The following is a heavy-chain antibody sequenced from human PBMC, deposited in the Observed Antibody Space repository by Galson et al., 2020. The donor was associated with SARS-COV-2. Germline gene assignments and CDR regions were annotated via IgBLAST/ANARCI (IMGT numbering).Heavy chain of an antibody. Sequence: GGSLRLSCAASGFTFINSTMNWVRQAPGKGLEWVLSISGSTNYIYYADSVKGRFTISRDNAKNSLYLQMNSLRAEDTAIYYCARDLWFVHWGQGTLVTVSS. V-gene: IGHV3-21*01. CDR2: ISGSTNYI. CDR1: GFTFINST. CDR3: ARDLWFVH. D-gene: IGHD3-9*01. J-gene: IGHJ4*02.